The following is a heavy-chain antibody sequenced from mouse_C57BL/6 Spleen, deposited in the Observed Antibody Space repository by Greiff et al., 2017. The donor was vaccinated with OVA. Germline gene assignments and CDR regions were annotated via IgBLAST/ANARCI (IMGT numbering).Heavy chain of an antibody. Sequence: VQLQQSGPELVKPGASVKISCKASGYTFTDYYMNWVKQSHGKSLEWIGDINPNNGGTSYNQKFKGKATLTVDKSSSTAYMELRSLTSEDSAVYYCAREGGYDYDDYWGQGTTLTVSS. D-gene: IGHD2-4*01. V-gene: IGHV1-26*01. CDR3: AREGGYDYDDY. J-gene: IGHJ2*01. CDR1: GYTFTDYY. CDR2: INPNNGGT.